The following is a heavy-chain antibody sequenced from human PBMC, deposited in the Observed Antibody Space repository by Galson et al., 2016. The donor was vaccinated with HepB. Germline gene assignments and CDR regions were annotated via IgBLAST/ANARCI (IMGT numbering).Heavy chain of an antibody. CDR1: GFTFSDFG. Sequence: SLRLSCAVSGFTFSDFGMHWVRQPPGKGLEWVAVIWYDGTGRSYVDSGRDRFTISRDNSKNTLYLQMNSLRVEDTAVYYCVRERWAMIRGHFDYWGRGTLVTVSS. CDR2: IWYDGTGR. J-gene: IGHJ4*02. V-gene: IGHV3-33*01. CDR3: VRERWAMIRGHFDY. D-gene: IGHD3-22*01.